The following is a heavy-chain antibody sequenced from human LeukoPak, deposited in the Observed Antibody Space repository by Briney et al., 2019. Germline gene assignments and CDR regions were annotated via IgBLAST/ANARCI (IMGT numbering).Heavy chain of an antibody. CDR2: IKLDGTQK. J-gene: IGHJ4*02. CDR1: GFTFRNYW. Sequence: PGGSLRLSCAASGFTFRNYWMSWIRQAPGRGLEWVANIKLDGTQKNYIQSVRGRFTISRDNARNFLYLQLSSLRAEDTAVYYCTRDFWTDYWGQGTLVTVSS. CDR3: TRDFWTDY. V-gene: IGHV3-7*01. D-gene: IGHD3/OR15-3a*01.